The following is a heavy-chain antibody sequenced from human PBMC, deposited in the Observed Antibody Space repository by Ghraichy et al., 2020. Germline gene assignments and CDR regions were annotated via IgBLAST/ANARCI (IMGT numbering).Heavy chain of an antibody. V-gene: IGHV3-72*01. J-gene: IGHJ4*02. Sequence: LTCAASGFTFSDHYMDWVRQAPGKGLEWVGRTRNKANSYTTEYAASVKCRFTISRDDLKNSLYLQMNSLKTEDTAVYYCAAGYSNGGRRYPGLYWGQGTLVTVSS. CDR2: TRNKANSYTT. D-gene: IGHD2-15*01. CDR3: AAGYSNGGRRYPGLY. CDR1: GFTFSDHY.